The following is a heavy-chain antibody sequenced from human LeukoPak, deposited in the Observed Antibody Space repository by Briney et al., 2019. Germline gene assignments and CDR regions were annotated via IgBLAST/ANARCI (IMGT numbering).Heavy chain of an antibody. CDR3: ARGLRQLWFNWFDP. CDR1: GFTVSSNY. V-gene: IGHV3-53*01. CDR2: IYSGGST. J-gene: IGHJ5*02. D-gene: IGHD5-18*01. Sequence: GGSLRLSCAASGFTVSSNYMSWVRQAPGKGLEWVSVIYSGGSTYYADSVKGRFTISRDNSKNTLYLQMNSLRAEDTAVYYCARGLRQLWFNWFDPWGQGTLVTVSS.